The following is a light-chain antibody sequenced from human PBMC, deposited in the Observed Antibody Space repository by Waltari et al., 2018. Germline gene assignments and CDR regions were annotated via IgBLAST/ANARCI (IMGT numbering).Light chain of an antibody. CDR1: LLTKKF. CDR3: YSTDIFRSERGV. Sequence: SYELTQPPSVSVSPGQTATITRSVDLLTKKFTYWFQQKPGQAPVMAIYEDTKRLSAIPERFSGSSSGTTAALTITGAQVEDEADYYCYSTDIFRSERGVFGGGTKLLVL. CDR2: EDT. V-gene: IGLV3-10*01. J-gene: IGLJ2*01.